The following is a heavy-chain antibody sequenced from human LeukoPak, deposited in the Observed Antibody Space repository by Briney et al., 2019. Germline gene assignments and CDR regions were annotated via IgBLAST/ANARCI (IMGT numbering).Heavy chain of an antibody. D-gene: IGHD1-20*01. CDR2: ISGSGGST. CDR1: GFTFSGYA. Sequence: GGSLRLSCAASGFTFSGYAMSWVRQAPGKGLEWVSAISGSGGSTYYADSVKGRFTISRDNSKNTLYLQMNSLRAEDTAVYYCADDNWNDVRSGYWGQGTLVTVSS. V-gene: IGHV3-23*01. CDR3: ADDNWNDVRSGY. J-gene: IGHJ4*02.